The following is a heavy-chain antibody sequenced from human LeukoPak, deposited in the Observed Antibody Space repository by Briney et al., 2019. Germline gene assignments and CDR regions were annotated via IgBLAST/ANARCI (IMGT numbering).Heavy chain of an antibody. CDR1: GDSFSRYA. D-gene: IGHD3-22*01. CDR2: IIPMFGTA. J-gene: IGHJ4*02. V-gene: IGHV1-69*01. Sequence: SVTVSCTASGDSFSRYAISWVRQAPEQGLEWMGGIIPMFGTANYAQKFQGRVTITADESTRTAYMELRTLRSEDTAIYYCARGSGETGGYYYVYWGRGTPVTVSS. CDR3: ARGSGETGGYYYVY.